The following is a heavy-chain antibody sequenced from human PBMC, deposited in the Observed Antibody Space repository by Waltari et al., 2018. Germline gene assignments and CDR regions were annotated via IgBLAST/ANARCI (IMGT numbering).Heavy chain of an antibody. Sequence: EVQLVESGGAFIQPGGSLRLSCATSGFTFTGYSMNWVRQAPGKGLEWVSYISSSGYPIYYADSVKGRFTISRDSAKNSIFLQMNSLRVEDTAVYYCAREGCGGDCYYFDQWGQGTLVTVSS. D-gene: IGHD2-21*02. CDR3: AREGCGGDCYYFDQ. V-gene: IGHV3-48*01. J-gene: IGHJ4*02. CDR1: GFTFTGYS. CDR2: ISSSGYPI.